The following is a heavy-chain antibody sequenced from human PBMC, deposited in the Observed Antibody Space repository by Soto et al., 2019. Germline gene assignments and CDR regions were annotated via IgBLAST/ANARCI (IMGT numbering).Heavy chain of an antibody. J-gene: IGHJ4*02. D-gene: IGHD5-18*01. CDR3: ARDRHTAMVTAFDY. V-gene: IGHV3-33*01. Sequence: QVQLVESGGGVVQPGRSLRLSCAASGFTFSSYGMHWVRQAPGKGLEWVAVIWYDGSNKYYADSVKGRFTISRDNSKSTLYLQMNSLRAEDTAVYYCARDRHTAMVTAFDYWGQGTLVTVSS. CDR1: GFTFSSYG. CDR2: IWYDGSNK.